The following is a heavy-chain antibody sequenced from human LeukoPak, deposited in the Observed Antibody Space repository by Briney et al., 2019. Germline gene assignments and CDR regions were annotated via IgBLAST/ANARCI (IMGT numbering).Heavy chain of an antibody. Sequence: PGGSLRLSCAASGFTFSSYAMSWVRQAPGKGLEWVSAISGSGGSTYYADSVKGRFTISRDNSKNTLYLQMNSLRAEDTAVYYCAKDGGSAIVEVLRYYFDCWGQGTLVTVSS. CDR3: AKDGGSAIVEVLRYYFDC. D-gene: IGHD3-22*01. CDR2: ISGSGGST. J-gene: IGHJ4*02. CDR1: GFTFSSYA. V-gene: IGHV3-23*01.